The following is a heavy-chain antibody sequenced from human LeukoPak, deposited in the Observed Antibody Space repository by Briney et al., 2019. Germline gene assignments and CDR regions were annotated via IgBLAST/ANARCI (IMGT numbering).Heavy chain of an antibody. CDR3: ARSWGAVDTAMVGSAYYYYGMDV. V-gene: IGHV1-2*06. D-gene: IGHD5-18*01. Sequence: ASVKVSCKASGYTFTGYYMHWVRQAPGQGLEWMGRINPNSGGTNYAQKFQGRVTMTRDTSISTAYMELSRLRSDDTAVYYCARSWGAVDTAMVGSAYYYYGMDVWGQGTTVTVSS. CDR2: INPNSGGT. CDR1: GYTFTGYY. J-gene: IGHJ6*02.